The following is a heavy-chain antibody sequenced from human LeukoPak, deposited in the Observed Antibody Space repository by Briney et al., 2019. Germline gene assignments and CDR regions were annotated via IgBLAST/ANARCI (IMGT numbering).Heavy chain of an antibody. CDR1: GFTFSSYG. V-gene: IGHV3-7*03. CDR2: IKQDGSEK. CDR3: AREYSSGWYGDY. Sequence: GGSLRLSCAASGFTFSSYGMHWVRQAPGKGLEWVANIKQDGSEKYYVDSVKGRFTISRDNAKNSLYLQMNSLRAEDTAVYYCAREYSSGWYGDYWGQGTLVTVSS. D-gene: IGHD6-19*01. J-gene: IGHJ4*02.